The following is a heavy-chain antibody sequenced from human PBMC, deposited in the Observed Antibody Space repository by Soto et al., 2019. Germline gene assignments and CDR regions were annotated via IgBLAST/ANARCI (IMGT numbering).Heavy chain of an antibody. V-gene: IGHV3-73*01. Sequence: EVQLVESGGGLVQPGGSLKLSCAASGFTFSGSAMHWVRQASGKGLEWVGRIRSKANSYATAYAASVKGRFTISRDDSKNTAYLQMNSLKTEDTAVYYCTRHGRGGSADDYWGQGTLVTVSS. J-gene: IGHJ4*02. D-gene: IGHD2-15*01. CDR1: GFTFSGSA. CDR3: TRHGRGGSADDY. CDR2: IRSKANSYAT.